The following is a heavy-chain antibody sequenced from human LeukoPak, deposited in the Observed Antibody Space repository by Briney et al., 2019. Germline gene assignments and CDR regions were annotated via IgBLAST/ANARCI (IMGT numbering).Heavy chain of an antibody. Sequence: ASVKVSCKASGYTFTSYGISWVRQAPGQGLEWMGWVSAYNGNTNYAQKLQGRVTMTTDTSTSTAYMELRSLRSDDTAVYYCAREVVVTAAANYFDYWGQGTLVTVSS. CDR1: GYTFTSYG. V-gene: IGHV1-18*01. CDR2: VSAYNGNT. CDR3: AREVVVTAAANYFDY. D-gene: IGHD6-13*01. J-gene: IGHJ4*02.